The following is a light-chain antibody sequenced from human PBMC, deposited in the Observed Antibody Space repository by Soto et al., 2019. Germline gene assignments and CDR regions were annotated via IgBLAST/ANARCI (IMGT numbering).Light chain of an antibody. Sequence: DIQVTQSPSTLSAFVGDIVILTCRASQNVNIWLAWYQQRPRKAPKLLIYKTSSLESGVPSRFSGSGSGTEFTLTISSMETDDVGTYFCLQYNSLPYTFGQGTKLEIK. CDR2: KTS. J-gene: IGKJ2*01. V-gene: IGKV1-5*03. CDR1: QNVNIW. CDR3: LQYNSLPYT.